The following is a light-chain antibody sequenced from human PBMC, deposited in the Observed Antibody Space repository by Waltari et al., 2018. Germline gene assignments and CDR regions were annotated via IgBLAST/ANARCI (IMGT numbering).Light chain of an antibody. CDR1: SSDIGVFNY. CDR2: AVT. CDR3: SSYTSDNTWL. Sequence: QSAPTQPASVSASPGQSVTISCTGTSSDIGVFNYVTWYQQHPDNAPKLVIYAVTKRPSGISDRFSGSKSGNTASLTISGLQAEDEAHYYCSSYTSDNTWLFGGGTKVTVL. J-gene: IGLJ3*02. V-gene: IGLV2-14*03.